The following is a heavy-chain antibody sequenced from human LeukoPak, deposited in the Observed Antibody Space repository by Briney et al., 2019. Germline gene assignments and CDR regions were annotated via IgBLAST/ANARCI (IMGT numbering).Heavy chain of an antibody. V-gene: IGHV6-1*01. Sequence: TYYRSKWYNDYAVSVKSRITINPDTSKNQFSLQLNSVTPEDTAVYYCARGQDSGWPYYFDYWGQGTLVTVSS. J-gene: IGHJ4*02. CDR2: TYYRSKWYN. CDR3: ARGQDSGWPYYFDY. D-gene: IGHD6-19*01.